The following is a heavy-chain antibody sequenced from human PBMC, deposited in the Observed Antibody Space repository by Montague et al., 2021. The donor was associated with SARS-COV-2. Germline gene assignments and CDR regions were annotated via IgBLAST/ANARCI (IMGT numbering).Heavy chain of an antibody. D-gene: IGHD5-12*01. CDR2: IYYSGST. Sequence: SETLSLTCTVSGDSISTSQYYWGCIRQPPGNGLEWIGTIYYSGSTYYNPSLKSRVTISEDTYKNQFSLRLSSVTAADTAVYYCASLNIVARTDYYYGTDVWGRGTTVAVSS. CDR3: ASLNIVARTDYYYGTDV. V-gene: IGHV4-39*01. CDR1: GDSISTSQYY. J-gene: IGHJ6*02.